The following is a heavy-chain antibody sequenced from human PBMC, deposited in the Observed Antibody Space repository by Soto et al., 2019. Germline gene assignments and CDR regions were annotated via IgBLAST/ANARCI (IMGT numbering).Heavy chain of an antibody. Sequence: QVQLVQSGAEVKQPGSSVKVSCKASRGALSSYAITWVRQAPGQGLDWMGRVIPIYGTPNYAQKFQGRLSLTVDASKSTAYLELSGLRSEDTAVYFCASAGSREINRGASDIWGQGTMVTVSS. CDR3: ASAGSREINRGASDI. CDR2: VIPIYGTP. V-gene: IGHV1-69*18. J-gene: IGHJ3*02. CDR1: RGALSSYA.